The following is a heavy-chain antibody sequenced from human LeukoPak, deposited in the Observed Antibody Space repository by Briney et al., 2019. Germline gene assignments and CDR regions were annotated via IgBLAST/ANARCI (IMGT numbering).Heavy chain of an antibody. D-gene: IGHD5-18*01. J-gene: IGHJ4*02. CDR2: ISYDGSNK. CDR1: GFIFSNYA. V-gene: IGHV3-30*03. Sequence: GGSLRLSCAASGFIFSNYAMHWVRQAPGKGLGWVAIISYDGSNKYYVDSVKGRFTISRDNSKNTLYLQMNSLRAEDTAVYYCARGAYNYGQYFAHDYWGQGTLVTVSS. CDR3: ARGAYNYGQYFAHDY.